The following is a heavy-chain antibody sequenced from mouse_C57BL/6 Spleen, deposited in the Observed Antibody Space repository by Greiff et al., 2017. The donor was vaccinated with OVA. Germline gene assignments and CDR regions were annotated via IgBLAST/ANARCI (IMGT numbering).Heavy chain of an antibody. Sequence: QVQLQQSGPGLVAPSQSLSITCTVSGFSLTSYGVHWVRQPPGKGLEWLVVIWSDGSTTYNSALKSRLSISKDNSKSQVFLKMNSLQTDDTAMYYCARHGGSSSYYAMDYWGQGTSVTVSS. J-gene: IGHJ4*01. V-gene: IGHV2-6-1*01. CDR1: GFSLTSYG. CDR2: IWSDGST. D-gene: IGHD1-1*01. CDR3: ARHGGSSSYYAMDY.